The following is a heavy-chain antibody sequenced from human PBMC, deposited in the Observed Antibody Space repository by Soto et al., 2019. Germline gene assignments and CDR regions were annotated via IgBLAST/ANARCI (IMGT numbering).Heavy chain of an antibody. CDR3: AKESWLLGAFDI. D-gene: IGHD3-9*01. J-gene: IGHJ3*02. Sequence: RLSCAASGFTFSSYGMHWVRQAPGKGLEWVAVISYDGSNKYYADSVKGRFTISRDNSKNTLYLQMNSLRAEDTAVYYCAKESWLLGAFDIWGQGTMVTVSS. V-gene: IGHV3-30*18. CDR1: GFTFSSYG. CDR2: ISYDGSNK.